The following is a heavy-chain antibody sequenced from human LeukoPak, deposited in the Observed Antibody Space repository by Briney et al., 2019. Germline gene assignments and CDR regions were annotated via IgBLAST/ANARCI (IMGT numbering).Heavy chain of an antibody. CDR1: GFTFSTYV. V-gene: IGHV3-11*04. Sequence: GGSLRLSCAASGFTFSTYVMSWIRQAPGKGLEWVSYISSSGSTIYYADSVKGRFTISRDNAKNSLYLQMNSLRAEDTAVYYCARGIAARPDAFDIWGQGTMVTVSS. CDR3: ARGIAARPDAFDI. CDR2: ISSSGSTI. J-gene: IGHJ3*02. D-gene: IGHD6-6*01.